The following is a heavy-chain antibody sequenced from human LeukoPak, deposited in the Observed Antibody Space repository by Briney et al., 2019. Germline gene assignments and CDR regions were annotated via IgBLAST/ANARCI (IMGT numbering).Heavy chain of an antibody. CDR3: AKDTYDSSWSYFDY. CDR1: GFTFSSYG. J-gene: IGHJ4*02. CDR2: ISYDGSNK. D-gene: IGHD6-13*01. Sequence: GGSLRLSCAASGFTFSSYGMHWVRQAPGKGLEWVAVISYDGSNKYYADSVKGRFTISRDNSKNTLYLQMNSLRAEDTAVYYRAKDTYDSSWSYFDYWGQGALVTVSS. V-gene: IGHV3-30*18.